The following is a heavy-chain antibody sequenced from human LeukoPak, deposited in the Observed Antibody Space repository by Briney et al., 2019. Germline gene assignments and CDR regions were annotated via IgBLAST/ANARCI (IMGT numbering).Heavy chain of an antibody. CDR2: INPNSGGT. J-gene: IGHJ4*02. V-gene: IGHV1-2*02. D-gene: IGHD6-19*01. CDR1: RYTFTGYY. CDR3: ARPPRYSSGWYGY. Sequence: ASVNVSCKASRYTFTGYYMHWVRQAPGQGLEWMGWINPNSGGTNYAQKFQGRVTMTRDTSISTAYMELSRLRPDDTAVYYCARPPRYSSGWYGYWGQGTLVTVSS.